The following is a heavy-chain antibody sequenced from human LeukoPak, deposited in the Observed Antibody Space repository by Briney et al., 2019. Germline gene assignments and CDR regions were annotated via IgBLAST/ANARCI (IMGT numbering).Heavy chain of an antibody. CDR2: IYHSGST. J-gene: IGHJ5*02. D-gene: IGHD6-13*01. CDR3: ARGYSSSWYFNWFDP. CDR1: GSSISSAYF. V-gene: IGHV4-38-2*02. Sequence: PSETLSLTCTVSGSSISSAYFWGWIRQPPGQGLEWIGNIYHSGSTFYNPSLKSRVTISVDTSKNQFSLKLSSVTAADTAVYYCARGYSSSWYFNWFDPWGQGTLVTVSS.